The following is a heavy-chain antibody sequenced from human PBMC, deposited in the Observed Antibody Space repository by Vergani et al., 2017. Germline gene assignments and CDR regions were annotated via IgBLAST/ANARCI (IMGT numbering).Heavy chain of an antibody. CDR1: GFTFDDYG. J-gene: IGHJ4*02. CDR2: ISSSSSYI. D-gene: IGHD6-6*01. CDR3: ARGLSSSSEYYFDY. V-gene: IGHV3-21*01. Sequence: EVQLVESGGGVVRPGGSLRLSCAASGFTFDDYGMSWVRQAPGKGLEWVSSISSSSSYISYADSVKGRFTISRDNAKNSLYLQMNSLRAEDTAVYYCARGLSSSSEYYFDYWGQGTLVTVSS.